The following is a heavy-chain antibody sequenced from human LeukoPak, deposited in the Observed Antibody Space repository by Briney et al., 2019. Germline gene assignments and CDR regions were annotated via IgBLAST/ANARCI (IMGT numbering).Heavy chain of an antibody. D-gene: IGHD3-22*01. CDR3: ARSRTYYYDSPFDY. CDR1: GYSFTSYW. V-gene: IGHV5-51*01. Sequence: GESLKISCNGSGYSFTSYWTAWGGQKPGKGLEWWGFIYPGDSDTRYSPSFQGQVTISADKSISTAYLQWSSLKASDTAMYYCARSRTYYYDSPFDYWGQGTLVTVSS. J-gene: IGHJ4*02. CDR2: IYPGDSDT.